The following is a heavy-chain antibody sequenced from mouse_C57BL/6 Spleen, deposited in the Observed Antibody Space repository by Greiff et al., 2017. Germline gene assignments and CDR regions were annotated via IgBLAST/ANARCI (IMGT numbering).Heavy chain of an antibody. CDR2: IHPNSGST. CDR1: GYTFTSYW. V-gene: IGHV1-64*01. J-gene: IGHJ2*01. Sequence: QVQLQQPGAELVKPGASVKLSCKASGYTFTSYWMHWVKQRPGQGLEWIGMIHPNSGSTNYNEKFKSKATLTVDKSSSTAYMQLSSLTSEDSAVYYCARWGYGSYYFDYWGQGTTLTVSS. CDR3: ARWGYGSYYFDY. D-gene: IGHD1-1*01.